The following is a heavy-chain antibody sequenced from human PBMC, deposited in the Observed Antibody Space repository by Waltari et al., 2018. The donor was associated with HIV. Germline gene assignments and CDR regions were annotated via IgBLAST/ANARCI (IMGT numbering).Heavy chain of an antibody. Sequence: EVHLAESGGGLVQPGESRRISCAVSGLSGPTSALTWVRQAPGKGLQWVSSIGTSDNSTYYLDSVRGRFLISRDDSQTTVSLQMDRLTTNDTAVYYCASEAAVSAGPLDSWGQGIAVIVSS. V-gene: IGHV3-23*05. CDR3: ASEAAVSAGPLDS. D-gene: IGHD6-19*01. CDR2: IGTSDNST. CDR1: GLSGPTSA. J-gene: IGHJ4*02.